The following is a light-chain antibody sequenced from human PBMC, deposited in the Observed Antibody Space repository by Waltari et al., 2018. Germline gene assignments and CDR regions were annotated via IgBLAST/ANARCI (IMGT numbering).Light chain of an antibody. CDR1: QTIGTK. CDR3: QQHNNWPPWT. CDR2: GAS. Sequence: EIVITQSPGTLSVSPGERATLACRASQTIGTKLAWYQQKPGQAPRLLIYGASTRATGIPVRFSGSGSGTEFTLTISSLQSEDFAVYYCQQHNNWPPWTFGQGTKVEIK. V-gene: IGKV3-15*01. J-gene: IGKJ1*01.